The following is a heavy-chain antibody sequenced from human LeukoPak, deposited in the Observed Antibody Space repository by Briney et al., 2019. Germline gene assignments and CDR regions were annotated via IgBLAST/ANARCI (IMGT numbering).Heavy chain of an antibody. CDR3: ARAPRGFCSGGSCFDF. D-gene: IGHD2-15*01. V-gene: IGHV1-2*02. CDR2: VDPNSGGS. J-gene: IGHJ4*02. Sequence: ASVKVSCKTSGYTFTGYYIHWVRQAPGQGLEWMGWVDPNSGGSNSAQKFQGRVTMTRDTSISTAYMELSRLRSDDTAVYYCARAPRGFCSGGSCFDFWGQGTLVTVSS. CDR1: GYTFTGYY.